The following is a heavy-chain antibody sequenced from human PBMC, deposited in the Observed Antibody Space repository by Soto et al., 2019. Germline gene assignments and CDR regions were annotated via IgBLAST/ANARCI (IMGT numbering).Heavy chain of an antibody. D-gene: IGHD3-3*01. Sequence: QVQLQESGPGLVKPSQTLSLTCTVSGGSISSGGYYWSWIRQHPGKRLEWIGYIYYSGSTYYNPSLKSRVTISLDTSKSQFSLKLSSMTAADTAVYFCASDTNQRAFDIWGQGTMVTVSS. V-gene: IGHV4-31*03. CDR3: ASDTNQRAFDI. J-gene: IGHJ3*02. CDR2: IYYSGST. CDR1: GGSISSGGYY.